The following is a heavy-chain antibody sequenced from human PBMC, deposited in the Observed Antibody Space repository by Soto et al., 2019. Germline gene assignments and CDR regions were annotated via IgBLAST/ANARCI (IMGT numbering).Heavy chain of an antibody. CDR2: INAGNGNT. D-gene: IGHD1-1*01. V-gene: IGHV1-3*01. J-gene: IGHJ6*02. Sequence: ASVKVSCKASGYTFTSYAMHWVRQAPGQRLEWMGWINAGNGNTKYSQKFQGRVTITRDTSASTAYMELSSLRSEDTAVYYCARGQRGTAGVFDYGMDVWGQGTTVPDSS. CDR3: ARGQRGTAGVFDYGMDV. CDR1: GYTFTSYA.